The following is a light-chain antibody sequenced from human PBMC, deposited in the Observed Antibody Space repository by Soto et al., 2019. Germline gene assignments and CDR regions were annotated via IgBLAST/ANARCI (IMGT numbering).Light chain of an antibody. V-gene: IGLV2-14*01. Sequence: QSVLTQPASVSGSPGQSITISCTGTSSDVGGYNYVSWYQQHPGKAPKLMIYDVTNRPSGVSNRFSGSKSGNTASLTISGLQAEDETDYYCTSYAGGNILVFGGGTKLTVL. CDR2: DVT. J-gene: IGLJ2*01. CDR3: TSYAGGNILV. CDR1: SSDVGGYNY.